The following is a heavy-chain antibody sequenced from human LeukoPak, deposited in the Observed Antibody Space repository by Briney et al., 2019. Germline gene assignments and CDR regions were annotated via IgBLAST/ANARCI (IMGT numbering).Heavy chain of an antibody. CDR3: ARGGLSYYFGSSSFDY. D-gene: IGHD3-10*01. J-gene: IGHJ4*02. CDR2: INHSGST. Sequence: GSLRLSCAASGFTFSTSAMSWIRQPPGKGLEWIGEINHSGSTNYNPSLKSRVTLSGDTSRSQFSLKLSSVTAADTAVYYCARGGLSYYFGSSSFDYWGQGTLVTVSS. V-gene: IGHV4-34*01. CDR1: GFTFSTSA.